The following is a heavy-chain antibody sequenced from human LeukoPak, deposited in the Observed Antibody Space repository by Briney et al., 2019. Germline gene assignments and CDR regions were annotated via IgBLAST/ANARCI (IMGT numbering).Heavy chain of an antibody. CDR1: GFTFAAYA. Sequence: PGRSLRLSCAASGFTFAAYAMSWVRQAPGKGLEWVANIKQDGSEKNYVDSVKGRFTISRDNAKNSLYLQMNSLRVEDTAVYYCASSGSRWLIDKTYSPYWGQGTLVTVSS. V-gene: IGHV3-7*03. D-gene: IGHD3-22*01. CDR3: ASSGSRWLIDKTYSPY. CDR2: IKQDGSEK. J-gene: IGHJ4*02.